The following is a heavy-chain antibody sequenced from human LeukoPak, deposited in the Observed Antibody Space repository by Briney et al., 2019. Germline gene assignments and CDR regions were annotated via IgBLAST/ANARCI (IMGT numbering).Heavy chain of an antibody. V-gene: IGHV1-18*01. J-gene: IGHJ6*03. CDR1: GYTFTSYG. CDR2: ISAYNGNT. CDR3: ARRSSTPPYYMDV. Sequence: ASVKVSCQASGYTFTSYGSSWVRQAPGQGLEWMGWISAYNGNTNYAQKLQGRVTMTTDTSTSTAYMELRSLRSDDTAVYYCARRSSTPPYYMDVWGKGTTVTVSS. D-gene: IGHD2-2*01.